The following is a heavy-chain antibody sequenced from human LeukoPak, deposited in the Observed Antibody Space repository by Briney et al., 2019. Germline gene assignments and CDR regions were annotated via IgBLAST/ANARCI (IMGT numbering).Heavy chain of an antibody. CDR3: AKAIAAPVWYFDL. D-gene: IGHD6-13*01. Sequence: GGSLRLSCAASGFTFSANYMSWVRQAPGKGLEWVSVIYSGGSTYYADSVTGRFTISRDNSRDTLYLQMNTLRAEDTAVYYCAKAIAAPVWYFDLWGRGTLVTVSS. J-gene: IGHJ2*01. CDR1: GFTFSANY. V-gene: IGHV3-53*01. CDR2: IYSGGST.